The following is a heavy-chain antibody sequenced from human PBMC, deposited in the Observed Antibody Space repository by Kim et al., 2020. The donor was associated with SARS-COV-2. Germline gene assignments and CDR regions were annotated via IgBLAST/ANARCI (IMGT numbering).Heavy chain of an antibody. CDR3: AHRPGGFHLGYFDY. J-gene: IGHJ4*02. Sequence: SGPTLVNPTQTLTLTCTFSGFSLSTSGVGVGWIRQPPGKALEWLALIYWDDDKRYSPSLKRRLTITKDTSKNQVVLTMTNMDPVDTATYYCAHRPGGFHLGYFDYWGQGTLVTVSS. V-gene: IGHV2-5*02. D-gene: IGHD3-16*01. CDR2: IYWDDDK. CDR1: GFSLSTSGVG.